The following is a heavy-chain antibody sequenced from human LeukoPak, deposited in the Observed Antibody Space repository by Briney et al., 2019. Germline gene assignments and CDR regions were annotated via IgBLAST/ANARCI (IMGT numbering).Heavy chain of an antibody. CDR3: ARLPYCGGDCFPNWFDP. CDR2: IYPGDSDT. V-gene: IGHV5-51*01. CDR1: GYSFTSYW. Sequence: GESLKISCKGSGYSFTSYWIGWVRQMPGKGLEWMGIIYPGDSDTRYSPSFQGQVTISADKSISTAYLQWSSLKASDTAMYYCARLPYCGGDCFPNWFDPWGQGTLVTVSS. J-gene: IGHJ5*02. D-gene: IGHD2-21*02.